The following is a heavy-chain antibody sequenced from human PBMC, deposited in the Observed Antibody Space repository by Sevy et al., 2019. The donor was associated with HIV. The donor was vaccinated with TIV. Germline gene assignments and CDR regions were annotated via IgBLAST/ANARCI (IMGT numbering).Heavy chain of an antibody. CDR3: ASGAYYYASRSQNFDY. J-gene: IGHJ4*02. CDR1: GFTFSSYG. CDR2: IWYDGTNK. D-gene: IGHD3-10*01. Sequence: GGSLRLSCAASGFTFSSYGMHWVGQAPGKGLEWVALIWYDGTNKYYADSVKGRFTISRDNSKNTLYLQMNSLRAKDTAVYYCASGAYYYASRSQNFDYWGPGTLVTVSS. V-gene: IGHV3-33*01.